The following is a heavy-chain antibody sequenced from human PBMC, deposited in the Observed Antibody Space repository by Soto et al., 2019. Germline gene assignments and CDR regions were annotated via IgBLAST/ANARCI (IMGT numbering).Heavy chain of an antibody. CDR2: INQDGTKI. V-gene: IGHV3-7*03. CDR3: ARGEEWLLLSLQGVFDQ. J-gene: IGHJ4*02. Sequence: EVHLVETGGGLVQPGGSLRLSCAASGSSISSHWMSWVRQAPGKGLEWVANINQDGTKIHYVDSVKGRFTISRDNAKNSLHPQLSSLRADDTAVYFCARGEEWLLLSLQGVFDQWGQGTLVTVSS. D-gene: IGHD3-3*01. CDR1: GSSISSHW.